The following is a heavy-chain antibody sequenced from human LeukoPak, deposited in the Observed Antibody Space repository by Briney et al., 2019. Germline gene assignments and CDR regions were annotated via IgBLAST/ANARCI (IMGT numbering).Heavy chain of an antibody. CDR3: AKFPMIVVVITFCYFDY. CDR1: GFAFSSYA. Sequence: GGSLRLSCAASGFAFSSYAMSWVRQAPGKGLEWVSAISGSGGSTYYADSVKGRFTISRDNSKNTLYLQMNSLRAEDTAVYYCAKFPMIVVVITFCYFDYWGQGTLVTVSS. D-gene: IGHD3-22*01. CDR2: ISGSGGST. J-gene: IGHJ4*02. V-gene: IGHV3-23*01.